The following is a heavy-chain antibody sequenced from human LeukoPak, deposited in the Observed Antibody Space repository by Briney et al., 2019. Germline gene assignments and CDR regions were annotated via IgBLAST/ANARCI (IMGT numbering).Heavy chain of an antibody. CDR2: ISWNSGGI. CDR1: GFTFDDYA. CDR3: AKGDTYGLYYYYMDV. Sequence: PGRPLRLSCAASGFTFDDYAMHWVRQAPGKGLEWVSGISWNSGGIGYADSVKGRFTISRDNAKNSLYLQMNSLRAEDTALYYCAKGDTYGLYYYYMDVWGKGTTVTVSS. J-gene: IGHJ6*03. D-gene: IGHD5-18*01. V-gene: IGHV3-9*01.